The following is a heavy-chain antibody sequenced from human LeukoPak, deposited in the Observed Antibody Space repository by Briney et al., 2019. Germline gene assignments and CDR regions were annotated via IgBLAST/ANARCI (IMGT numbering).Heavy chain of an antibody. CDR3: ARDYDSSGYYPWD. V-gene: IGHV3-74*01. J-gene: IGHJ4*02. CDR1: GLTFSSHW. D-gene: IGHD3-22*01. Sequence: PGGSLRLSCAASGLTFSSHWMHWVRQAPGKGLVWVSLINGDGTSTNYADSVKGRFTISRDNSKNTLYLQMNSLRAEDTAVYYCARDYDSSGYYPWDWGQGTLVTVSS. CDR2: INGDGTST.